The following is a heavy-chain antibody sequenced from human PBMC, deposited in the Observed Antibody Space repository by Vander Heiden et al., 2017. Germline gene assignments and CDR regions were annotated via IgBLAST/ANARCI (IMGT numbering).Heavy chain of an antibody. J-gene: IGHJ4*02. Sequence: EVQLVESGGGLAQPGGSLRLSCAASGFTFSSYDMHWVRQATGKGLEWVSAIGTAGDTYYPGSVKGRFTISRENAKNSLYLQMNSLRAGDTAVYYCARGLGSPITMTHFDYWGQGTLVTVSS. CDR1: GFTFSSYD. D-gene: IGHD3-22*01. V-gene: IGHV3-13*01. CDR2: IGTAGDT. CDR3: ARGLGSPITMTHFDY.